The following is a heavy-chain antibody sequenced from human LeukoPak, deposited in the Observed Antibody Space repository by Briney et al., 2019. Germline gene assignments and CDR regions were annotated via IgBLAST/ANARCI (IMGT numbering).Heavy chain of an antibody. CDR2: IYCSGST. CDR3: ARLFGSTAPPWFDP. V-gene: IGHV4-59*08. J-gene: IGHJ5*02. Sequence: SETLSLTCTVSGGSISIYYWSWIRQPPGKGLEWIGYIYCSGSTNYNPSLKSRVTISVDTSKNQFSLKLSSVTAADTAVYYCARLFGSTAPPWFDPWGQGTLVTVSS. D-gene: IGHD2-2*01. CDR1: GGSISIYY.